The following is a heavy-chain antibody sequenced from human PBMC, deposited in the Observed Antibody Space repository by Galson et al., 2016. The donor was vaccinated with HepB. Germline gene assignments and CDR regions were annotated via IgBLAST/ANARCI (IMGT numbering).Heavy chain of an antibody. CDR3: ARLIPDWNDGMDF. V-gene: IGHV6-1*01. CDR2: TYYRSRWWD. CDR1: GDSVSGSNVA. Sequence: SAISGDSVSGSNVAWTWIRQSPSRGVEWLGRTYYRSRWWDAYAASDSGQISITADAAENQFTLHLSSVSPEDTAIYYCARLIPDWNDGMDFWGQGSLITVSS. D-gene: IGHD1-1*01. J-gene: IGHJ4*02.